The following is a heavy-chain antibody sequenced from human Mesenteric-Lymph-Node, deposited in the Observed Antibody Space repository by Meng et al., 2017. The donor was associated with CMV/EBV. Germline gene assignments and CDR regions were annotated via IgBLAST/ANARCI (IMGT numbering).Heavy chain of an antibody. Sequence: GGSLRLSCAASGFTFSSYSMNWVRQAPGKGLEWVAVSYSAGMTYYADSVKGRFTISRDNSKNTMYLQMNGLRLEDTAMYYCATEVAVRNYFSYGMDVWGQGTAVTVSS. V-gene: IGHV3-66*02. D-gene: IGHD3-10*01. CDR1: GFTFSSYS. CDR2: SYSAGMT. CDR3: ATEVAVRNYFSYGMDV. J-gene: IGHJ6*02.